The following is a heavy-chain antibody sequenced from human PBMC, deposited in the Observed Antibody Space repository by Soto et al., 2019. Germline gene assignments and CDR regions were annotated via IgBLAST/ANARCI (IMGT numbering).Heavy chain of an antibody. CDR3: ARGSVGYYNYFGLDV. V-gene: IGHV1-18*01. CDR1: GYTFTSFG. J-gene: IGHJ6*02. Sequence: QVQLVQSGAEVKKPGASVKVSCRASGYTFTSFGISWVRQAPGQGLEWMGWISAYNGNTNYAQKLQGRVTMTTDTSTSTAYLELRSLRSDDTAVYFCARGSVGYYNYFGLDVWGQGTTVTVSS. CDR2: ISAYNGNT.